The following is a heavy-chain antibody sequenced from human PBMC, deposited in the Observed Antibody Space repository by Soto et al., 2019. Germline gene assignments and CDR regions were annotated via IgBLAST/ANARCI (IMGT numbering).Heavy chain of an antibody. Sequence: VKVSCKPSGYTFISYDTTWVRQATGQGLEWMGWMNPNSDNAGYVQNFQGRVTMTRNASISTAYMELNSLRAEDTAVYYCAREGLGYCSGGSCYGYYYGMDVWGQGTTVTVSS. CDR3: AREGLGYCSGGSCYGYYYGMDV. CDR1: GYTFISYD. V-gene: IGHV1-8*01. D-gene: IGHD2-15*01. CDR2: MNPNSDNA. J-gene: IGHJ6*02.